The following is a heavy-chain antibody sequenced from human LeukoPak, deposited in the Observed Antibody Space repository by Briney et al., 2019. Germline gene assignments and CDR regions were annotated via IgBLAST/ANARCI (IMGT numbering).Heavy chain of an antibody. CDR1: GFTFSSYA. J-gene: IGHJ5*02. Sequence: GGSLRLSCAASGFTFSSYAMSWVRQAPGKGLEWVSAISGSGGSTYYADSVKGRFTISRDNSKNTLYLQMNSLRAEDTAVYYCAKDLFGITGTTPWFDPWGQGTLVTVSS. CDR3: AKDLFGITGTTPWFDP. V-gene: IGHV3-23*01. D-gene: IGHD1-7*01. CDR2: ISGSGGST.